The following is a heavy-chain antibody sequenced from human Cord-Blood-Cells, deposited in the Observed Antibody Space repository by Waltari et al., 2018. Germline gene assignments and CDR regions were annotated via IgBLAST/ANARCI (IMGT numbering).Heavy chain of an antibody. V-gene: IGHV1-3*01. J-gene: IGHJ5*02. CDR2: INAGNGNT. CDR1: GYPFTSYA. D-gene: IGHD6-19*01. CDR3: ARSPPISSGWYWFDP. Sequence: QVQLVQSGAEVTKPGASVKVSCKASGYPFTSYAMHWVLLAHGQRLEWMGWINAGNGNTKYSQKFQGRVTITRDTSASTAYMELSSLRSEDTAVYYCARSPPISSGWYWFDPWGQGTLVTVSS.